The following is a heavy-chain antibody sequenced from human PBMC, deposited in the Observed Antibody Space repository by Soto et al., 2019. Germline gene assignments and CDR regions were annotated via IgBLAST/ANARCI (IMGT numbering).Heavy chain of an antibody. Sequence: QVQLQESGPGLVKPSGTLSLTCAVSGGSISSSNWWSWVRQPPGKGLEWIGEIYHSGSTNYNPSLKSRVTISVDKSKNQFSLKLSSVTAADTAVYYCARELFGDYYYYYYGMDVWGQGTTVTVSS. CDR1: GGSISSSNW. CDR2: IYHSGST. J-gene: IGHJ6*02. CDR3: ARELFGDYYYYYYGMDV. D-gene: IGHD3-16*01. V-gene: IGHV4-4*02.